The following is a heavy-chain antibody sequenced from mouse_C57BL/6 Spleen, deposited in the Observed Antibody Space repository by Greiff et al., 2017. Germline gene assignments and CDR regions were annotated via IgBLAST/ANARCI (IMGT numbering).Heavy chain of an antibody. J-gene: IGHJ2*01. CDR2: IWSGGST. D-gene: IGHD1-1*01. Sequence: VQLQQSGPGLVQPSQSLSITCTVSGFSLTSYGVHWVRQSPGKGLEWLGVIWSGGSTDYNAAFISSMSISKDNSKSQVFFKMNSLQADDTAIYYCARNSGYYGSSYDYFDYWGQGTTLTVSS. CDR1: GFSLTSYG. CDR3: ARNSGYYGSSYDYFDY. V-gene: IGHV2-2*01.